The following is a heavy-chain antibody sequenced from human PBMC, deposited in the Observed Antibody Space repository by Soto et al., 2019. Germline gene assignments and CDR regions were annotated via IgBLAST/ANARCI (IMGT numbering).Heavy chain of an antibody. Sequence: PSETLSLTCTVSGASITTYCWSWFRQPPGQGLESLGYIYHTGVTNSNPSLRGRLSISIDTAKNQFSLKLSSVTSADTAIYYCARTARVPDFWGPGILVTVSS. CDR1: GASITTYC. V-gene: IGHV4-59*01. CDR3: ARTARVPDF. CDR2: IYHTGVT. D-gene: IGHD2-2*01. J-gene: IGHJ4*02.